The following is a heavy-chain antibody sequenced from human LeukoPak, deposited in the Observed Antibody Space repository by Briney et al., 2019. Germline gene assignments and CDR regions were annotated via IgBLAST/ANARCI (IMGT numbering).Heavy chain of an antibody. Sequence: GRSLRLSCAGSGFGLGSYNMYWIRQAPGKGLEWVTLISFNGNDKKYADSVKCRFTVSRDNSRNTVFLQMNSLRPEDTGLYYCARVYGSEIDYWGQGTQVIVSS. J-gene: IGHJ4*02. V-gene: IGHV3-30*04. CDR1: GFGLGSYN. CDR3: ARVYGSEIDY. D-gene: IGHD3-10*01. CDR2: ISFNGNDK.